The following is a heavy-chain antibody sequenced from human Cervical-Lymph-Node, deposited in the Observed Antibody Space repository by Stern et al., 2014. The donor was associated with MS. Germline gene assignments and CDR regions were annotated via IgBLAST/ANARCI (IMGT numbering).Heavy chain of an antibody. D-gene: IGHD3-22*01. CDR2: IYCSGST. J-gene: IGHJ4*02. CDR1: GGPVSSGSYH. V-gene: IGHV4-61*01. Sequence: QLQLQESGPGLVKPSETLSLTCTVSGGPVSSGSYHWSRLPPPPGMGLEWVGYIYCSGSTNYNPALKSRVTISVDTAKNQFSVKLSSGAAADTAVYCCARDSSGYYLRFDYWGQGTLVTVSS. CDR3: ARDSSGYYLRFDY.